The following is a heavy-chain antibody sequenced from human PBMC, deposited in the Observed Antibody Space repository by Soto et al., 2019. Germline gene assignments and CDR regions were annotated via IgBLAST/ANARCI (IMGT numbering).Heavy chain of an antibody. Sequence: PSETLSLTYAVSSGSIDNVYWWSWVRQSPGKGLEWIGETSHDGVTNYNPSLKSRVTISVDTSKNQFSLKLSSVTAADTAVYYCARDNGYSYGYTLDHWGQGTLVTVSS. CDR1: SGSIDNVYW. J-gene: IGHJ4*02. CDR3: ARDNGYSYGYTLDH. V-gene: IGHV4-4*02. D-gene: IGHD5-18*01. CDR2: TSHDGVT.